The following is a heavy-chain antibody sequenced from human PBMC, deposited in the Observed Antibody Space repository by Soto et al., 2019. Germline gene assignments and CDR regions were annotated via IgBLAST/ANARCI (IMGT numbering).Heavy chain of an antibody. CDR3: ARENGMGV. Sequence: PGGSLRLSCAASGFTFSSCEMNWVRQAPGKGLEWVTYISSSGSTKYYADSVKGRFTISRDNAKNSLYLQMNSLRAEDTAVYYCARENGMGVWGQGTTVTVSS. CDR2: ISSSGSTK. J-gene: IGHJ6*02. V-gene: IGHV3-48*03. CDR1: GFTFSSCE.